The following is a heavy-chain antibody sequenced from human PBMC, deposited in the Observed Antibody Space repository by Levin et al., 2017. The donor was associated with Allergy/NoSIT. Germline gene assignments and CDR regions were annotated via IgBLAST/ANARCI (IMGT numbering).Heavy chain of an antibody. Sequence: GESLKISCKASGYTFTSYYMHWVRQAPGQGLEWMGIINSSGGSTRYAQKFQGRVTMTRDTSTSTVYMELSSLRSEDTAVYYCARGGVVPAVPLDYWGQGAPVTVSS. CDR1: GYTFTSYY. J-gene: IGHJ4*02. CDR2: INSSGGST. V-gene: IGHV1-46*03. CDR3: ARGGVVPAVPLDY. D-gene: IGHD2-2*01.